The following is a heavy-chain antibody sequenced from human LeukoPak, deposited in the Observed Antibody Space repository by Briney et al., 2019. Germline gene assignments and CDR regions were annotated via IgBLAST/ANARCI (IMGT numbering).Heavy chain of an antibody. CDR3: ARDYGADYYYYYMDV. D-gene: IGHD4-17*01. J-gene: IGHJ6*03. Sequence: SETLSLTCTVSGGSVSSGNYYWSWIRQPPGKGLEWIGYIYYSGSTNYNPSLKSRVTISVDASKNQFSLKLSSVTAADTAVYYCARDYGADYYYYYMDVWGKGTTVTVSS. CDR2: IYYSGST. CDR1: GGSVSSGNYY. V-gene: IGHV4-61*01.